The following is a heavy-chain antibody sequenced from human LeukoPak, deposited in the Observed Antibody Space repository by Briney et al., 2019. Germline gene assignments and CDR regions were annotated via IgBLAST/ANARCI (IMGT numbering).Heavy chain of an antibody. CDR3: ARGLPNQDSSCYYYDY. V-gene: IGHV4-30-4*01. CDR1: GGSISSGDYY. J-gene: IGHJ4*02. D-gene: IGHD3-22*01. CDR2: IYYSGST. Sequence: SETLSLTCTVSGGSISSGDYYWSWIRQPPGKGLEWIGYIYYSGSTYYNPSLKSRVTISVDTSKNQFSLKLSSVTAADTAVYCCARGLPNQDSSCYYYDYWGQGTLVTVSS.